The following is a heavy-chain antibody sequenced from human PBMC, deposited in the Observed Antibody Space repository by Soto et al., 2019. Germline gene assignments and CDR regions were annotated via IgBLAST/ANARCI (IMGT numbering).Heavy chain of an antibody. CDR1: GYTLTELS. V-gene: IGHV1-24*01. J-gene: IGHJ4*02. D-gene: IGHD3-3*01. Sequence: RASVKVSCKVSGYTLTELSMHWVRQTPGKGLEWMGGFDPEDGKTIYAQKFQGRVTMTEDSSTETAYMALSSLRSEDTAVYYCATHYSDFWSGYYNFWGQGTLVTVSS. CDR2: FDPEDGKT. CDR3: ATHYSDFWSGYYNF.